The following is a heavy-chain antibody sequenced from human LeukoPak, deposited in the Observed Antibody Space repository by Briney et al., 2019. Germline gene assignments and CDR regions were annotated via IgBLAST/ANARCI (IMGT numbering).Heavy chain of an antibody. CDR2: ISSDGSRK. Sequence: GGSLRLSCAASRFTFSNYSMNWVRQAPGKGLEWVAVISSDGSRKHYGDSVKGRFTISRDNSESTLFLQMNSLRTDDTSVYFCAKYAYNWNAPDGFDMWGQGTMVIVSS. J-gene: IGHJ3*02. D-gene: IGHD1-1*01. V-gene: IGHV3-30*18. CDR1: RFTFSNYS. CDR3: AKYAYNWNAPDGFDM.